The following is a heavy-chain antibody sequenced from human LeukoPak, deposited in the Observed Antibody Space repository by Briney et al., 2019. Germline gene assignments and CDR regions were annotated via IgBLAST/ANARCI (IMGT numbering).Heavy chain of an antibody. CDR3: AKEGRCGNCYTSLDH. V-gene: IGHV4-38-2*02. CDR2: IYHSGST. CDR1: GYSLSSGYY. D-gene: IGHD2-2*02. Sequence: SETLSLTCTVSGYSLSSGYYWGWIRQPPGKGLEWIGSIYHSGSTFYNPSLKGRVTISVDTSKNHFSLQLTSVTAADTAVYYCAKEGRCGNCYTSLDHWGQGTLVTVSS. J-gene: IGHJ4*02.